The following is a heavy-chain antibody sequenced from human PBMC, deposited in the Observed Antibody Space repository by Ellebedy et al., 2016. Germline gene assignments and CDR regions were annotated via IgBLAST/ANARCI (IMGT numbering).Heavy chain of an antibody. J-gene: IGHJ4*02. V-gene: IGHV3-53*01. D-gene: IGHD3-22*01. CDR1: GFSVSSND. CDR3: ARDRYYDSSGYLDY. CDR2: IYTSGAI. Sequence: GESLKISXAASGFSVSSNDMSWVRQAPGKGLEWVSVIYTSGAIYYADSVKGRFTISRDNAKNSLYLQMNSLRDEDTAVYYCARDRYYDSSGYLDYWGQGTLVTVSS.